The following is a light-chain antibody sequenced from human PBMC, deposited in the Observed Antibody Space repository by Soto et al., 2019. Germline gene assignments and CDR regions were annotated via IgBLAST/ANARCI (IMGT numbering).Light chain of an antibody. CDR2: EVS. Sequence: DIVMTQTPLSLSVTPGQPASISCKSSQSLLHSDGKTYLYWYLQKPGQSPQLLIYEVSNQFSGVSDRFTGSGSGTDFILKISRVEAEDVGVYYCMQSIQLPSITFGQGTRLEIK. J-gene: IGKJ5*01. CDR3: MQSIQLPSIT. CDR1: QSLLHSDGKTY. V-gene: IGKV2D-29*02.